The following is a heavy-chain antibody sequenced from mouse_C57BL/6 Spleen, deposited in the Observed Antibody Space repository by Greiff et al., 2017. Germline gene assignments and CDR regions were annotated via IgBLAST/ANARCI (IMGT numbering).Heavy chain of an antibody. CDR3: LMVNCDYFDS. Sequence: EVQRVQSGGGLVRPGGSLKLSCAASGFTFSDYGMHCVSQAPEKGLEWVAYINSCSSTIYYADTLKGRFTISTDNAKSTLCLQITSLRSEDTAMYYSLMVNCDYFDSGAKGTT. J-gene: IGHJ2*01. CDR1: GFTFSDYG. V-gene: IGHV5-17*01. CDR2: INSCSSTI. D-gene: IGHD2-2*01.